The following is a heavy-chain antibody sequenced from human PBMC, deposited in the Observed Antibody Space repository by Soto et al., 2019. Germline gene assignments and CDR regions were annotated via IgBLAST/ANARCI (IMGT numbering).Heavy chain of an antibody. Sequence: PGGSLRLSCAASGFTFSSYAMSWVRQAPGKGLEWVSAISGSGGSTYYADSVKGRFTISRDNSKNTLYLQMNSLRAEDTAVYYCAKPKKDFRVIRPTRGYYFDYWGQGTLVTVSS. J-gene: IGHJ4*02. CDR3: AKPKKDFRVIRPTRGYYFDY. CDR1: GFTFSSYA. D-gene: IGHD3-10*01. CDR2: ISGSGGST. V-gene: IGHV3-23*01.